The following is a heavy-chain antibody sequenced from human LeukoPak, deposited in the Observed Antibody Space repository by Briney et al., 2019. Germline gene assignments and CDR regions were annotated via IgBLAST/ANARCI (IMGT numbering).Heavy chain of an antibody. V-gene: IGHV4-34*01. CDR2: INHSGST. J-gene: IGHJ4*02. CDR3: ARGPSPDYGFDY. Sequence: SETLSLTCAVYSGSFSGYYWSWIRQPPGKGLEWIGEINHSGSTNYNPSLKSRVTISVHTSKNQFSLKLSSVTAADTAVYYCARGPSPDYGFDYWGQGTLVTVSS. D-gene: IGHD4-17*01. CDR1: SGSFSGYY.